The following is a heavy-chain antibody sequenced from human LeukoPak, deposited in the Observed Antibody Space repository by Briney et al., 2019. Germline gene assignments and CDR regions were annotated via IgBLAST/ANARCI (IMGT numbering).Heavy chain of an antibody. CDR1: GGSISSGGYY. CDR3: ARGSSGYYQFE. Sequence: PSETLSLTCSVSGGSISSGGYYWSWIRQHPGKGLEWIGYIYYSGSTYYNPSPKSRVIISVDTSKNQFSLKLSSVTAADTAVYYCARGSSGYYQFEWGQGTLVTVSS. CDR2: IYYSGST. J-gene: IGHJ4*02. D-gene: IGHD3-22*01. V-gene: IGHV4-31*03.